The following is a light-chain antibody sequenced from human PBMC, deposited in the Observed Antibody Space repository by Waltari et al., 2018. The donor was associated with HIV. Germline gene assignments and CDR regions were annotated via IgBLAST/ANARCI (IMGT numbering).Light chain of an antibody. V-gene: IGLV2-14*01. CDR2: EVS. CDR3: SSYTSTNKGFL. J-gene: IGLJ1*01. Sequence: QSALTQPASVSGSPGQSITISCSGTSSDVGDYNYVSWYQQHPGEAPKLMSYEVSHRPSGVSNRFSGSKSVNTASLTISGLQAEDEADYYCSSYTSTNKGFLFGAGTRVTVL. CDR1: SSDVGDYNY.